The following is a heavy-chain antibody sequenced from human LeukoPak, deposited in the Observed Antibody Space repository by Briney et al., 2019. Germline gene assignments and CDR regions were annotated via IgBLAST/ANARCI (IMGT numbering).Heavy chain of an antibody. CDR2: IDYSGSI. CDR3: ARVTSRLGWFDP. V-gene: IGHV4-28*05. J-gene: IGHJ5*02. CDR1: GYSINSGHW. Sequence: SETLSLTCTVSGYSINSGHWWGWIRQPPGKGLEWIGYIDYSGSIYYNPSLKSRVTMSIDTSKNQFSLKLRSVTAADTAVYYCARVTSRLGWFDPWGQGTLVTVSS. D-gene: IGHD1-14*01.